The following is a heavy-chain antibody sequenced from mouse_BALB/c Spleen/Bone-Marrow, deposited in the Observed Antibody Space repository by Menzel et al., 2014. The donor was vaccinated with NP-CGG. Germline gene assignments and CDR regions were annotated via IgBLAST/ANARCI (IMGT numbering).Heavy chain of an antibody. CDR3: ARLNYGNPFAY. D-gene: IGHD2-1*01. J-gene: IGHJ3*01. V-gene: IGHV1-4*02. CDR2: INPSSGYT. CDR1: GHTFTSYT. Sequence: QVQLQQPAAELARPGASVKMSCKASGHTFTSYTIHWVKQRPGQGLEWIGYINPSSGYTDYNQRFNDKTTLATDKSSSTAYMQLSSLTSEDSAVYYCARLNYGNPFAYWGQGTLVTVSA.